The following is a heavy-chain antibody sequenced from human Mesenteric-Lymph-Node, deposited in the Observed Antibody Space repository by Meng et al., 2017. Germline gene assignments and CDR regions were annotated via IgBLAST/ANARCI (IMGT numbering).Heavy chain of an antibody. CDR2: INPSGGST. J-gene: IGHJ6*02. CDR3: ARGGIVNYYYYGMDV. V-gene: IGHV1-46*01. CDR1: GFTFTSYY. Sequence: GESLKISCAASGFTFTSYYMHWVRQAPGQGLEWMGIINPSGGSTSYAQKFQGRVTMTRDTSTSTVYMELSSLRSEDTAVYYCARGGIVNYYYYGMDVWGQGTTVTVSS. D-gene: IGHD1-26*01.